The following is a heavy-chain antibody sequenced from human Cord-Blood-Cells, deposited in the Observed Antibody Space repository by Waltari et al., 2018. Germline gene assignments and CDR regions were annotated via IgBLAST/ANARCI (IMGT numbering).Heavy chain of an antibody. D-gene: IGHD6-6*01. V-gene: IGHV3-23*01. Sequence: EVQLLVSGGGLVHSGGSMRLSCAASGFTFSSYALSWVRPAPGKGLEWVSAIRGSGGSTYYADSVKGRFTISRDNSKNPLYLQMNSLRAEDTAVYSCAKHQSSCGQGSSSCWGQGTLVTVAS. CDR1: GFTFSSYA. CDR3: AKHQSSCGQGSSSC. CDR2: IRGSGGST. J-gene: IGHJ4*02.